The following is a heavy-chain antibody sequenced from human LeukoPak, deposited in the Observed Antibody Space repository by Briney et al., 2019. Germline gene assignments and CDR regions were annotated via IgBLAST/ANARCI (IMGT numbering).Heavy chain of an antibody. D-gene: IGHD5-18*01. V-gene: IGHV4-39*01. CDR3: ARHVTTAMVTAIWYFDL. CDR2: IYYSGST. CDR1: GGSISSSSYY. Sequence: PSETLSLTCTVSGGSISSSSYYWGWIRQPPGKGLEWIGSIYYSGSTYYNPSLKSRVTISVDTSKNQFSLKLSSVTAADTAVYYCARHVTTAMVTAIWYFDLWGRGTLVTVSS. J-gene: IGHJ2*01.